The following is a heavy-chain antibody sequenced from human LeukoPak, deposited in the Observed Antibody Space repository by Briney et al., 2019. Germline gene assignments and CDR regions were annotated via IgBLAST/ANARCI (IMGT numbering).Heavy chain of an antibody. CDR2: IIPIFGTA. Sequence: SVKVSCKASGGTFSSYAISWVRQAPGQGPEWMGGIIPIFGTANYAQKFQGRVTITTGESTSTAYMELSSLRSEDTAVYYCARGVGYYGDLDYWGQGTLVTVSS. V-gene: IGHV1-69*05. D-gene: IGHD4-17*01. CDR3: ARGVGYYGDLDY. J-gene: IGHJ4*02. CDR1: GGTFSSYA.